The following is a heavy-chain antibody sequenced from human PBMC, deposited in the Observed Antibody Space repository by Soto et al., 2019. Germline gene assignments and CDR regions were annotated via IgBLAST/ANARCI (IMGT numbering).Heavy chain of an antibody. V-gene: IGHV3-48*02. CDR3: ARQINWRDGGA. CDR1: GFSLSDHG. J-gene: IGHJ5*02. Sequence: GGSLRLSCAASGFSLSDHGVNWVRQAPGKGLEWISSVNRGASSLYYAESVKGRFTMSRDDAKNSVYLQMNSLRDEDTAVYYCARQINWRDGGAWGQGPLVTVSS. D-gene: IGHD3-16*01. CDR2: VNRGASSL.